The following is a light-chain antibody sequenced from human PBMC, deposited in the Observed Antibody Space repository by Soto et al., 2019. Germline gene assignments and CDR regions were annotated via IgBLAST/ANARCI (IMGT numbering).Light chain of an antibody. Sequence: EIVMTQSPATLSVSPGERATLSCRASQNVSSNLAWYQQKPGQAPRLLIYGASTRATGIPARFSGSGSGTEFTLTISSLQSEDFAVYYCQQYDNPNLTVTFGGGTKVEIK. CDR3: QQYDNPNLTVT. V-gene: IGKV3-15*01. CDR2: GAS. J-gene: IGKJ4*01. CDR1: QNVSSN.